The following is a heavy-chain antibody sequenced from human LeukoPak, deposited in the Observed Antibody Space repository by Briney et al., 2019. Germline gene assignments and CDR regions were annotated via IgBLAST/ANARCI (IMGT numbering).Heavy chain of an antibody. Sequence: SQTLSLTCTVSGGSISSGSYYWSWIRRPAGKGLEWIGRIYTSGSTNYNPSLKSRVTMSVDTSKNQFSLKLTSVTAADTAVYYCARVSPYEGNWFDPWGQGALVTVSS. CDR1: GGSISSGSYY. D-gene: IGHD5-12*01. V-gene: IGHV4-61*02. J-gene: IGHJ5*02. CDR3: ARVSPYEGNWFDP. CDR2: IYTSGST.